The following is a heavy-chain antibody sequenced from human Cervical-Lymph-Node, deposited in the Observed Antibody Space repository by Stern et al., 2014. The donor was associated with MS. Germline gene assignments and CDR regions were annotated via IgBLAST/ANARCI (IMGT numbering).Heavy chain of an antibody. CDR3: AKYRVFGGVIVVDY. J-gene: IGHJ4*02. Sequence: QLQLQESGPGLVKPSQTLSLTCTVSGGSISSGGYYWSWIRQHPGKGLDGIGYIYYRCSTSYNPSLKSRVTISLDTSKSQFSLKLSSVTAADTAVYYCAKYRVFGGVIVVDYWGQGTLVTVSS. CDR2: IYYRCST. CDR1: GGSISSGGYY. D-gene: IGHD3-16*02. V-gene: IGHV4-31*03.